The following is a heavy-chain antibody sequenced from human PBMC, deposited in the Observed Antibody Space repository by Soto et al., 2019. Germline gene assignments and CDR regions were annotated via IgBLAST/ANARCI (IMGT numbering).Heavy chain of an antibody. CDR3: ARDLDGSGNYYTDY. D-gene: IGHD3-10*01. CDR2: ISPYNRNT. Sequence: QIPLVQSGAEVKKPGASVRVSCKASGYPFSSIGISWVRQAPGQGLEWMGWISPYNRNTYYAQRLQGRVTMTTDTSTSTAYMELRSLGSDDTAVYFCARDLDGSGNYYTDYWGQGTLVTVSS. CDR1: GYPFSSIG. V-gene: IGHV1-18*01. J-gene: IGHJ4*02.